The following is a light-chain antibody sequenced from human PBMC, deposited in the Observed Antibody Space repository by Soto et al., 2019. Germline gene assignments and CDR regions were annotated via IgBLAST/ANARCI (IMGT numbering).Light chain of an antibody. Sequence: EIVMTQSPATLSVSPGERATLSCRASQSVSRNLAWYQQKPGQPPRLLIYDASTRATGVPARFGGSGSGTDFTLTISSLEPEDFAVYYCQQRSSWPITFGQGTRLEIK. J-gene: IGKJ5*01. CDR1: QSVSRN. CDR2: DAS. CDR3: QQRSSWPIT. V-gene: IGKV3-11*01.